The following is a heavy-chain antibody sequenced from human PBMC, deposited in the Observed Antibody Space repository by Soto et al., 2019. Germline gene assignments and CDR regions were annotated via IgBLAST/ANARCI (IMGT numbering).Heavy chain of an antibody. Sequence: SETLSLTCTVSGVSIRSHYWSWIRQPAGKGLEWIGRIYSSGSTNYNPSLKSRVTMSVDTSKNQFSLKLSSVTAAYTAVYYCASAREPFGDYFTHHWFDSWGHGTRVTVSS. D-gene: IGHD4-17*01. J-gene: IGHJ5*01. CDR3: ASAREPFGDYFTHHWFDS. V-gene: IGHV4-4*07. CDR2: IYSSGST. CDR1: GVSIRSHY.